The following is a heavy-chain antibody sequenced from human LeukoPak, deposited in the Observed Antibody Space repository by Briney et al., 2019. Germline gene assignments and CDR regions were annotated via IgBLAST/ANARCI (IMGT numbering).Heavy chain of an antibody. V-gene: IGHV3-33*01. CDR3: ARELPPAVKYYFDF. Sequence: GRSLRLSCAASGFTFSSFGMHWVRQPPGKGLEWVAVIWYDGSDKYYADSVKGRFTISRDNSKNTLYLQMNSLRAEDTAVYYCARELPPAVKYYFDFWGQGTLVTVSS. J-gene: IGHJ4*02. D-gene: IGHD6-19*01. CDR1: GFTFSSFG. CDR2: IWYDGSDK.